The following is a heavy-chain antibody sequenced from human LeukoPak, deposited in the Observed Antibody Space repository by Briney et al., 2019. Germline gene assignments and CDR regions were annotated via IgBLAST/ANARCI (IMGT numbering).Heavy chain of an antibody. V-gene: IGHV3-21*01. CDR3: AKDRWENYGSGSSYDY. J-gene: IGHJ4*02. CDR1: GFTFSSYS. Sequence: GGSLRLSCAASGFTFSSYSMNWVRQAPGKGLEWVSSISSSSSYIYYADSVKGRFTISRDNSKNTLYLQMNSLRAEDTAVYYCAKDRWENYGSGSSYDYWGQGTLVTVSS. CDR2: ISSSSSYI. D-gene: IGHD3-10*01.